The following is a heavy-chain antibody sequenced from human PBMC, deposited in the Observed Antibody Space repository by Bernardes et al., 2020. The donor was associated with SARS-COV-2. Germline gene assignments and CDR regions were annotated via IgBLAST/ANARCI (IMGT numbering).Heavy chain of an antibody. Sequence: GGSLRLSCAASGFTFTDFSMNWVRQAPGKGLEWLAYVSSTSSTIYYADSVKGRFTISRDNAKDSIFLQMNSLRPDDTAVYFCARAQYYDFWRGNYHATLDYWGQGDLVTVSS. J-gene: IGHJ4*02. CDR1: GFTFTDFS. D-gene: IGHD3-3*01. CDR2: VSSTSSTI. V-gene: IGHV3-48*01. CDR3: ARAQYYDFWRGNYHATLDY.